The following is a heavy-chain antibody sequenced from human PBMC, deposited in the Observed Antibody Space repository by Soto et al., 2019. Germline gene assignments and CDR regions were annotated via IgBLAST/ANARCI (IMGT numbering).Heavy chain of an antibody. CDR3: ARVSSKDGDYYFDY. CDR2: ISAYNGNT. CDR1: GYTFTSYG. J-gene: IGHJ4*02. V-gene: IGHV1-18*01. D-gene: IGHD4-17*01. Sequence: ASVKVSCKASGYTFTSYGISWVRQAPGQGLEWMGWISAYNGNTNYAQKLQGRVTMTTDTSTSTAYMELRSLRSDDTAVYYCARVSSKDGDYYFDYWGQGTLVTVSS.